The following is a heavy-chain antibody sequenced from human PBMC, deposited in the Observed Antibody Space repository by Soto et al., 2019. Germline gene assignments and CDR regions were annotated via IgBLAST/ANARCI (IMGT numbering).Heavy chain of an antibody. CDR3: ARLHCDSPNCVPLDP. V-gene: IGHV4-39*01. J-gene: IGHJ5*02. D-gene: IGHD2-2*01. CDR2: IYYSGTS. Sequence: QLQLQESGPGLVKPSETLSLTCTVSGGSIRDDRYYWGWIRQPPGKGLEWIGSIYYSGTSSYNPSLKSGVTMSVDTSKKQLSLRLSSVTAADTAVYYCARLHCDSPNCVPLDPWGQGTLVIVSS. CDR1: GGSIRDDRYY.